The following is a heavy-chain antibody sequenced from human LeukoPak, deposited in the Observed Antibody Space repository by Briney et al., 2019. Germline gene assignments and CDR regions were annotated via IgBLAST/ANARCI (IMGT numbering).Heavy chain of an antibody. Sequence: SETLSLTCAVYGGSFSGYYWSWIRQPPGKGLEWIGEINHSGSTNYNPSLKSRVTISVDTSKIQFSLKLSSVTAADTAVYYCARDNGAVANFDYWGQGTLVTVSS. CDR2: INHSGST. CDR3: ARDNGAVANFDY. D-gene: IGHD6-19*01. V-gene: IGHV4-34*01. CDR1: GGSFSGYY. J-gene: IGHJ4*02.